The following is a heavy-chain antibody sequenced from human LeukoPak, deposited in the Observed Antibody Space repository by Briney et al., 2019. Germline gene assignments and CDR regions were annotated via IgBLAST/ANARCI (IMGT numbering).Heavy chain of an antibody. CDR1: GFTFRSYA. CDR3: AKLNGNDSPTLDY. V-gene: IGHV3-23*01. D-gene: IGHD4-23*01. CDR2: ISGSGVST. J-gene: IGHJ4*02. Sequence: GGSLRLSCAASGFTFRSYAMSWVRQAPGKGLEWVSGISGSGVSTNYADSVKGRFTISRDNSKNTLYLLLNSLRADDTAVYYCAKLNGNDSPTLDYWGQGTLVTVSS.